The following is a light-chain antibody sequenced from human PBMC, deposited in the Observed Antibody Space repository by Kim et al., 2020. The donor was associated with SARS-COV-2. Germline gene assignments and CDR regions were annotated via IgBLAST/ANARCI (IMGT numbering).Light chain of an antibody. CDR1: QSVRRNY. CDR3: QQYGSAPNT. V-gene: IGKV3-20*01. Sequence: EIVLTQSPGTLSLSPGERATLSCRASQSVRRNYFAWYQQKPGQAPRLLIYDASSRATDIPDRFSGSGSGTDFTLTICRLEPEDFTVYYCQQYGSAPNTFGQGTKLEI. CDR2: DAS. J-gene: IGKJ2*01.